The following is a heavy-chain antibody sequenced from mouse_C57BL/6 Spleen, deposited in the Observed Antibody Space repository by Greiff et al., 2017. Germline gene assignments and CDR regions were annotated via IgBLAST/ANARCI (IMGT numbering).Heavy chain of an antibody. V-gene: IGHV1-62-2*01. J-gene: IGHJ1*03. CDR2: FYPGSGSI. D-gene: IGHD2-2*01. Sequence: QVHVKQSGAELVKPGASVKLSCKASGYTFTEYTIHWVKQRSGQGLEWIGWFYPGSGSIKYNEKFKDKATLTADKSSSTVYMEISRLTSEDSAVYFCARHEDRGYDDWYFDVWGTGTTVTVSS. CDR1: GYTFTEYT. CDR3: ARHEDRGYDDWYFDV.